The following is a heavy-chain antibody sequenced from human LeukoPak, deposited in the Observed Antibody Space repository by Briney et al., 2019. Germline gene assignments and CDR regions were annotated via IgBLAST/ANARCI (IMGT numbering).Heavy chain of an antibody. Sequence: GASVKVSCKASGYTFTSCGISWVRQAPEQGLEWMGWISTYNGNTNYAQKLQGRVTMSTDASTSTACMELRSLRSDDTAVYYCARGADYGKIDYWGQGTLVTVSS. CDR2: ISTYNGNT. J-gene: IGHJ4*02. D-gene: IGHD4-17*01. V-gene: IGHV1-18*01. CDR1: GYTFTSCG. CDR3: ARGADYGKIDY.